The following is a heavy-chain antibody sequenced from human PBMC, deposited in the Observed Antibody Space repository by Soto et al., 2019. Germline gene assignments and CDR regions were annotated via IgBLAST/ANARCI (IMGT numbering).Heavy chain of an antibody. Sequence: GGSLRLSCAASGFTFEDYAMHWVRQAPGKGLEWVSLISWDVITTYYAASVKGRFTVSRDNSKNSLYLQMNSLRREDSGLYYCAKGTWAARENFLLPGLKDYNFYVVDVWGRGTTVTVSS. D-gene: IGHD2-15*01. CDR1: GFTFEDYA. J-gene: IGHJ6*02. V-gene: IGHV3-43D*04. CDR3: AKGTWAARENFLLPGLKDYNFYVVDV. CDR2: ISWDVITT.